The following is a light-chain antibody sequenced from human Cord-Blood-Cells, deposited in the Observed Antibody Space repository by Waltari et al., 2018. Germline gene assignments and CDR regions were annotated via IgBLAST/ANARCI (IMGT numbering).Light chain of an antibody. CDR3: SSYTSSSWV. J-gene: IGLJ3*02. V-gene: IGLV2-14*03. CDR2: DVS. CDR1: SRDGGGSNY. Sequence: QSALTQPASVSGSPGQSITISCTGTSRDGGGSNYVSWYQQHPAKAPKLMIYDVSNRPSGVSNRFSGSKSGNTASLTISGLQAEDEADYYCSSYTSSSWVFGGGTKLTVL.